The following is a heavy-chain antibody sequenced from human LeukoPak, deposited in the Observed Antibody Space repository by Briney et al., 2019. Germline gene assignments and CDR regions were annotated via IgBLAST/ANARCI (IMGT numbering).Heavy chain of an antibody. CDR2: IRSKANSYAT. CDR1: GFTFSGSA. V-gene: IGHV3-73*01. CDR3: TTLTKTTVTPFDY. J-gene: IGHJ4*02. Sequence: GGSLRLSCAASGFTFSGSAMHWVRQASGKGLEWVGRIRSKANSYATAYAASVKGRFTISRDDSKNTAYLQMNSLKTEDTAVYYCTTLTKTTVTPFDYWGQGTLVTVSS. D-gene: IGHD4-17*01.